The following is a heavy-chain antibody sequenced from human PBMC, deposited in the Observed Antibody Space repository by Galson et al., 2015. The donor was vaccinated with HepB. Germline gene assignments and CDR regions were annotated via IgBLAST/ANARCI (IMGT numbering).Heavy chain of an antibody. J-gene: IGHJ4*02. Sequence: SLRLSCAASGFTFSSYAMHWVRQAPGKGLEYVSAISCNGGRTYYADSVKCRFTISRDNSTTTLYLHMSSLRAEDTAVYYCVKDSELNWYPPAQSYFDYWGQGTLVTVSS. V-gene: IGHV3-64D*06. CDR1: GFTFSSYA. D-gene: IGHD1-14*01. CDR2: ISCNGGRT. CDR3: VKDSELNWYPPAQSYFDY.